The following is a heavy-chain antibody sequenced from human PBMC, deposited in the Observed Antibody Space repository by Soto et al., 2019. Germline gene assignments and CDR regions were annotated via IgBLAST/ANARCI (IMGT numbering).Heavy chain of an antibody. D-gene: IGHD2-2*01. Sequence: QLQLVQSGTEVKKPGSSVTVSCKASGGTFGNYAINWLRQAPGQGLQWMGDISPMFHKANYEQTFQGRVSITADESTNTVYMELSSLRSEDTALYYWAREVEVHPPVFGACGQGTLVTVSS. J-gene: IGHJ5*02. V-gene: IGHV1-69*01. CDR3: AREVEVHPPVFGA. CDR2: ISPMFHKA. CDR1: GGTFGNYA.